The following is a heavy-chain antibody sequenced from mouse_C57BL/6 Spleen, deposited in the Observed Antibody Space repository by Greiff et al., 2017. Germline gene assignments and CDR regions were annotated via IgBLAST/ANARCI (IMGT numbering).Heavy chain of an antibody. J-gene: IGHJ1*03. Sequence: VQLQQSGAELVRPGASVTLSCKASGYTFTDYEMHWVKQTPVHGLEWIGAIDPETGGTAYNQKFKGKAILTADKSSSTAYMELRSLTSEDSAVYYCTRLHYYGSSYLYWYFDVWGTGTTVTVSS. CDR3: TRLHYYGSSYLYWYFDV. CDR1: GYTFTDYE. CDR2: IDPETGGT. D-gene: IGHD1-1*01. V-gene: IGHV1-15*01.